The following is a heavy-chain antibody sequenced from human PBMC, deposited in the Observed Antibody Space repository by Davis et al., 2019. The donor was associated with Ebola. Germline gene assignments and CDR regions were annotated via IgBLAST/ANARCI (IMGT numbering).Heavy chain of an antibody. Sequence: ASVKVSCKASGYTFTTYDINWVRQAPGQGLEWMGWISAYNGNTNYAQKLQGRVTMTTDTSTSTAYMELRSLGSDDTAVYYCARDSSTVTTTWFDPWGQGTLVTVSS. J-gene: IGHJ5*02. CDR1: GYTFTTYD. CDR2: ISAYNGNT. D-gene: IGHD4-17*01. CDR3: ARDSSTVTTTWFDP. V-gene: IGHV1-18*01.